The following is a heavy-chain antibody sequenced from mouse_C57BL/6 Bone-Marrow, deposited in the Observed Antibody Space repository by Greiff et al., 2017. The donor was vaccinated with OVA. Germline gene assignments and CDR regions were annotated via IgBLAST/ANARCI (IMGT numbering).Heavy chain of an antibody. Sequence: VQLQQSGAELMKPGASVKLSCKATGYTFTGYWIEWVKQRPGNGLEWIGEILPGSGSTNYNEKFKGKVTFTAHTSSNTAYIQLSSLTTEYSAIYYCAREDDYDGRGSYFDYWGQGTTLTVSS. V-gene: IGHV1-9*01. CDR3: AREDDYDGRGSYFDY. J-gene: IGHJ2*01. D-gene: IGHD2-4*01. CDR1: GYTFTGYW. CDR2: ILPGSGST.